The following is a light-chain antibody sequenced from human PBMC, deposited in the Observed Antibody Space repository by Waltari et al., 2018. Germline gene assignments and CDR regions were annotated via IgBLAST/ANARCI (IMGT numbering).Light chain of an antibody. V-gene: IGKV1-5*03. CDR3: QQYGSFPAT. CDR1: QNINIW. Sequence: DIQVTQSPSTLSASVGDTVTISCRASQNINIWMTWYQQKPGRAPKVVIYKASSLESGVPSRFSGSGSGTDFTRTISSLQPDDFVIYFCQQYGSFPATFGQGTRVDMK. J-gene: IGKJ1*01. CDR2: KAS.